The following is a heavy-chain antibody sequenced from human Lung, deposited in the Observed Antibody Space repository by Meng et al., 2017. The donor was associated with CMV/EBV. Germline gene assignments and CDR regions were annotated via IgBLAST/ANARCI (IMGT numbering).Heavy chain of an antibody. D-gene: IGHD6-13*01. Sequence: EVQLVESGGGLVKPGGSLRLSCAASGFTFSSYSMNWVRQAPGKGLVWVSSISSSSSYIYYADSVKGRFTISRDNAKNSLYLQMNSLRAEDTAVYYCAREAAAALNWFDPWGQGTLVTVSS. CDR3: AREAAAALNWFDP. V-gene: IGHV3-21*01. CDR1: GFTFSSYS. J-gene: IGHJ5*02. CDR2: ISSSSSYI.